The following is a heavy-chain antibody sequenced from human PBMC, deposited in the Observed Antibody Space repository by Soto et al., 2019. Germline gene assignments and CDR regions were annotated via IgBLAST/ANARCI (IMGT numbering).Heavy chain of an antibody. V-gene: IGHV4-31*03. Sequence: QVQLQESGPGLVKPSQTLSLTCTVSGDSISRGGYYWNWIRQHPRKGLEWIGYIYHSGSTNYNPFLKSRVTISVDTSKNQLSLELSTVTAADTAVYYCARDGAGAYGLGWFDPWGQVILVTVAS. CDR1: GDSISRGGYY. CDR2: IYHSGST. J-gene: IGHJ5*02. CDR3: ARDGAGAYGLGWFDP. D-gene: IGHD2-21*01.